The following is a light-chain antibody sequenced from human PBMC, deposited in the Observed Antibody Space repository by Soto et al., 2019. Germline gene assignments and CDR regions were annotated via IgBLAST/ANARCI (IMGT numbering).Light chain of an antibody. V-gene: IGKV3-20*01. CDR2: GAS. CDR3: QQYGSSPQT. Sequence: EIVLTQSPGTLSLSPGGRATLSCRASRSVSSNFLAWYQQKPGQAPRLLIYGASSRATGIPDRFSGSGSGTDFTLTISRLEPEDFAVYYCQQYGSSPQTFGQGTKVDIK. J-gene: IGKJ1*01. CDR1: RSVSSNF.